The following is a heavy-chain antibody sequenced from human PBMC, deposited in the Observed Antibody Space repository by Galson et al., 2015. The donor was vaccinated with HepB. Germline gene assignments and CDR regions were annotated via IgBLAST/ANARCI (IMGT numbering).Heavy chain of an antibody. Sequence: SLRLSCAASGFTFSTYSMNWVRQAPGKGLEWVSYISSSSRTIYYADSVKGRFTISRDNAKNSLYLQMNSLRAEDTAVYYCARGNTVATPDSNYFDYWGQGTLVTVSS. CDR3: ARGNTVATPDSNYFDY. J-gene: IGHJ4*02. V-gene: IGHV3-48*04. D-gene: IGHD4-23*01. CDR1: GFTFSTYS. CDR2: ISSSSRTI.